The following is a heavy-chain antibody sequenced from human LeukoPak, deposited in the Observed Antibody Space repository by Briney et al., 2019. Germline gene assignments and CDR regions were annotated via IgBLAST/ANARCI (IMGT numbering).Heavy chain of an antibody. V-gene: IGHV3-23*01. CDR2: ISGSGGRT. J-gene: IGHJ4*02. D-gene: IGHD2-2*01. Sequence: PGGSLRLSCAASGLTFSSYAMNWVRQAPGKGLEWVSAISGSGGRTYYADSVKGRFTISRDNSRNTLYLQMSSLRADDTAVYYCAKGVVPPASLDYWGQGTLVTVSS. CDR3: AKGVVPPASLDY. CDR1: GLTFSSYA.